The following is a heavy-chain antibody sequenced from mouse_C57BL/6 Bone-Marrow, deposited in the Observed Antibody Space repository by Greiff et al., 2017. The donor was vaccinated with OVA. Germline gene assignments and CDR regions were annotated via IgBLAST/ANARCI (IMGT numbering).Heavy chain of an antibody. CDR3: TIITTEGNPYFDY. D-gene: IGHD1-1*01. CDR2: FDPETGGT. V-gene: IGHV1-15*01. CDR1: GYTFTDYE. Sequence: QVQLQQSGAELVRPGASVTLSCKASGYTFTDYEMHWVKQTPVHGLEWIGAFDPETGGTAYNQKFKGKAILTADKSSSTAYMELRSLTSEDSAVYYCTIITTEGNPYFDYWGQGTTLTVSS. J-gene: IGHJ2*01.